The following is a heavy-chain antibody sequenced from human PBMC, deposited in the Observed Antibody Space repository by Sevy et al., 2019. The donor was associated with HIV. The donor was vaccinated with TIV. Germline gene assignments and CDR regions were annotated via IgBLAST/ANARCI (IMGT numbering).Heavy chain of an antibody. Sequence: SETLSLTCTVSGGSISSYYWSWIRQPAGKGLEWIGRIYTSGSTNYNPSLKSRVTMSVDTSKNQFSLKLSSVTAADTAVYYCARDESTMVRGVIMRFDPWGQGTLVTVSS. CDR2: IYTSGST. J-gene: IGHJ5*02. CDR3: ARDESTMVRGVIMRFDP. D-gene: IGHD3-10*01. V-gene: IGHV4-4*07. CDR1: GGSISSYY.